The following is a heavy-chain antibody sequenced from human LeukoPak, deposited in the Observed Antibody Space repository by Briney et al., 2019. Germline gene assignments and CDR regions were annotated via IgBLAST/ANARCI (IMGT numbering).Heavy chain of an antibody. CDR3: ARVKYYYGSGSYTYDC. D-gene: IGHD3-10*01. Sequence: SETLSLTCTVSGGSISSSNYYWGWIRQAPGKGLEWIGSIYDSGSTYYNPSLKSRVTIYVDTTKNQFSLKLSSVTAADTAVYYCARVKYYYGSGSYTYDCWGQGTLVTVSS. CDR1: GGSISSSNYY. CDR2: IYDSGST. V-gene: IGHV4-39*07. J-gene: IGHJ4*02.